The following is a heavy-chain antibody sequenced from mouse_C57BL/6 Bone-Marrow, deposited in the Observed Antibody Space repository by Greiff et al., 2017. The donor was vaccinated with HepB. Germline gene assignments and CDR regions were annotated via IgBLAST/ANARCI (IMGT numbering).Heavy chain of an antibody. J-gene: IGHJ4*01. CDR2: INPNNGGT. CDR1: GYTFTDYN. V-gene: IGHV1-18*01. D-gene: IGHD1-1*01. Sequence: EVKLQESGPELVKPGASVKIPCKASGYTFTDYNMDWVKQSHGKSLEWIGDINPNNGGTIYNQKFKGKATLTVDKSSSTAYMELRSLTSEDTAVYYCALTVVATYYYAMDYWGQGTSVTVSS. CDR3: ALTVVATYYYAMDY.